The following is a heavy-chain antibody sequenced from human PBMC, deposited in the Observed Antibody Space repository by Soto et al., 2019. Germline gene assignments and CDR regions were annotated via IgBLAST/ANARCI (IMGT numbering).Heavy chain of an antibody. Sequence: VKVSCKASGYTFTSYDINWVRQATGQGLEWMGWMDPNSGNTGYAQKFQGRVTMTRNTSISTAYMELSSLRSEDTAVYYCARGAVLMEDWFDPWGQGTLVTVSS. V-gene: IGHV1-8*01. D-gene: IGHD2-8*01. CDR2: MDPNSGNT. CDR1: GYTFTSYD. J-gene: IGHJ5*02. CDR3: ARGAVLMEDWFDP.